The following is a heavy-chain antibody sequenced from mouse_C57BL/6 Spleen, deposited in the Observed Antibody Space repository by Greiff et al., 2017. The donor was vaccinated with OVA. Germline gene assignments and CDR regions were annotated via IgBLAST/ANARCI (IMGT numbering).Heavy chain of an antibody. V-gene: IGHV5-9-1*02. CDR2: ISSGGDYI. Sequence: VQLKESGEGLVKPGGSLKLSCAASGFTFSSYAMSWVRQTPEKRLEWVAYISSGGDYIYYADTVKGRFTISRDNARNTLYLQMSSLKSEDTAMYYCTRGYYGSSLWYFDVWGTGTTVTVSS. J-gene: IGHJ1*03. CDR3: TRGYYGSSLWYFDV. CDR1: GFTFSSYA. D-gene: IGHD1-1*01.